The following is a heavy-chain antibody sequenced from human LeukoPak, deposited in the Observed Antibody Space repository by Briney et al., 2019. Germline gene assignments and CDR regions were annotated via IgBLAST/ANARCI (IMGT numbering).Heavy chain of an antibody. CDR2: IYYSGST. CDR3: ASWVYYYDSSGYFSRDAFDI. D-gene: IGHD3-22*01. J-gene: IGHJ3*02. CDR1: GGSISSYY. V-gene: IGHV4-59*12. Sequence: SETLSLTCTVSGGSISSYYWSWIRQPPGKGLEWIGYIYYSGSTNYNPSLKSRVTISVDKSKNQFSLKLSSVTAADTAVYYCASWVYYYDSSGYFSRDAFDIWGQGTMVTVSS.